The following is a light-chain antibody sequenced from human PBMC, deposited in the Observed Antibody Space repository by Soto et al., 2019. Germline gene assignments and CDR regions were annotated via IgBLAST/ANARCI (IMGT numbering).Light chain of an antibody. CDR2: GAS. CDR1: QSVSSCY. V-gene: IGKV3-20*01. Sequence: EMALTQSPATLSLSPGERATISCLASQSVSSCYLAWYQQKPGQAPRLLIYGASSRATGIPDRFSGSGSGTDFTLTISRLEPEDFAVYYCQQYGSSPQTFGQGTKVHIK. J-gene: IGKJ1*01. CDR3: QQYGSSPQT.